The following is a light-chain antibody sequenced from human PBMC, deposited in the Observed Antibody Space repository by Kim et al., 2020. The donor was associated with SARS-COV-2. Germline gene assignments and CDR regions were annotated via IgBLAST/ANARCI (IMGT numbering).Light chain of an antibody. CDR3: MQNKNLPRT. V-gene: IGKV2D-29*01. CDR2: EVS. Sequence: QPASISRQSSQSLLHSDGKTSLYWYVQKPGQPPQLLIYEVSNRFSGVPDRFSGSGSGTDFTLKISRVAAEDGGVYYCMQNKNLPRTFGQGTKLEI. J-gene: IGKJ2*01. CDR1: QSLLHSDGKTS.